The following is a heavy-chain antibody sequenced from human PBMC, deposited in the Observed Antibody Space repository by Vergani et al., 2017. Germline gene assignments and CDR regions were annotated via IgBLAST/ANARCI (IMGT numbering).Heavy chain of an antibody. CDR2: IYYSGRT. CDR1: GGSISSSSYY. Sequence: QLQLQESGPGLVKPSETLSLTCTVSGGSISSSSYYWGWIRQPQGKGLEWIGSIYYSGRTYYNPSLKSRFTISVDTSKTQFSLRLSSVTAADPAVYYCARLLRARPSMDVWGQGTTVTGSS. D-gene: IGHD6-6*01. CDR3: ARLLRARPSMDV. J-gene: IGHJ6*02. V-gene: IGHV4-39*01.